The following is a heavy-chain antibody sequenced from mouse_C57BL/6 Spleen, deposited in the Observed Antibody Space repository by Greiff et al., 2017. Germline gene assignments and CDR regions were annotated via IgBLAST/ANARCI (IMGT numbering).Heavy chain of an antibody. D-gene: IGHD2-4*01. CDR2: IAPSDSYT. J-gene: IGHJ1*03. V-gene: IGHV1-59*01. CDR1: GYTFTSYW. CDR3: ARGYDYDRDWYFDV. Sequence: QVQLQQPGAELVRPGTSVKLSCKASGYTFTSYWMHWVKQRPGQGLEWIGVIAPSDSYTNYNQKFKGKATLTVDTSSSTAYMQLSSLTSEDSAVDYCARGYDYDRDWYFDVWGTGTTVTVSS.